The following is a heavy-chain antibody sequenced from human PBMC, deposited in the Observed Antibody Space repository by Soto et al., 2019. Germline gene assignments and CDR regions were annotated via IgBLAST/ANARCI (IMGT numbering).Heavy chain of an antibody. CDR2: ISPSTSHI. Sequence: EVHLVESGGGLVKPGGSLRLSCAVSGFTFSSCTMNWVRQAPGKGLEWVSSISPSTSHIYYADSVKGRFTISRDNAKNSLCLQKNSLRAEDTAVYYCSGCSGGACHQNYGMDVWGQGTTVTVSS. J-gene: IGHJ6*02. CDR3: SGCSGGACHQNYGMDV. D-gene: IGHD2-15*01. V-gene: IGHV3-21*01. CDR1: GFTFSSCT.